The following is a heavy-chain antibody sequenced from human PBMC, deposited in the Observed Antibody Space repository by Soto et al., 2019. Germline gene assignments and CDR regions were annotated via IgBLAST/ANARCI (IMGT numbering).Heavy chain of an antibody. D-gene: IGHD2-15*01. CDR3: AKDQDCSGGSCYYYYYGMVV. J-gene: IGHJ6*02. Sequence: QVQLVESGGGVVQPGRSLRLSCAASGFTFSSYGMHWVRQAPGKGLEWVAVISYDGSNKYYADSVKGRFTISRDNSTNPLYLQMNSLRAEDTAVYYCAKDQDCSGGSCYYYYYGMVVWGQGTTVTVSS. CDR1: GFTFSSYG. CDR2: ISYDGSNK. V-gene: IGHV3-30*18.